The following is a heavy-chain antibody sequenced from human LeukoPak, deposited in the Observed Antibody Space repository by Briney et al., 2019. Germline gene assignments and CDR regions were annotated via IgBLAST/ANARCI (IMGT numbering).Heavy chain of an antibody. J-gene: IGHJ5*02. V-gene: IGHV6-1*01. CDR2: TYYRSTWYN. Sequence: SQTLSLTCAISGDSVTSNSVTWNWIRQSPSRGLEWLGRTYYRSTWYNDYAVSVRGRITVNPDTSKNQFSLHLSSVTPEDTAVYYCARRLTQYDCFDPWGQGILVTVSS. CDR3: ARRLTQYDCFDP. CDR1: GDSVTSNSVT. D-gene: IGHD2-2*01.